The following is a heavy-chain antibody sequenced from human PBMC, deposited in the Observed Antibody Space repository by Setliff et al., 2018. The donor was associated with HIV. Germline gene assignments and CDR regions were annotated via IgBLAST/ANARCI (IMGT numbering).Heavy chain of an antibody. D-gene: IGHD2-15*01. CDR2: IYPDDSDT. CDR1: GYSFSSYW. Sequence: PGESLKISCKGSGYSFSSYWIGWVRQMSGKGLEWMGIIYPDDSDTRYSPAFQGQVTISADKSVSTAYLQWSGLKASDTAMYYCARLDLYGGNHAFDYWGQGSLVTVSS. V-gene: IGHV5-51*01. CDR3: ARLDLYGGNHAFDY. J-gene: IGHJ4*02.